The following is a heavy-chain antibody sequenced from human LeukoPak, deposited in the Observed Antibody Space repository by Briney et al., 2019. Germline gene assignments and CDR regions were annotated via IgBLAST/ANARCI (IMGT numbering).Heavy chain of an antibody. CDR2: ISANGGST. CDR3: VKDLYKGDSSSWYYFDY. D-gene: IGHD6-13*01. Sequence: HGGSLRLSCSASGFIISNYAMHWVRQAPGKGLEYVSAISANGGSTYYADSVKGRFTISRDNSKNTLYLQMGSLRAEDTAIYHCVKDLYKGDSSSWYYFDYWGQGTLVTVSS. J-gene: IGHJ4*02. CDR1: GFIISNYA. V-gene: IGHV3-64D*06.